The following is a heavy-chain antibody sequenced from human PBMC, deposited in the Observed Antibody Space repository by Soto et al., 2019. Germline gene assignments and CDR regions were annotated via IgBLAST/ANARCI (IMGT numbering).Heavy chain of an antibody. CDR3: ARGDHDYGSGSFDY. J-gene: IGHJ4*02. CDR2: IHYIEST. V-gene: IGHV4-59*01. D-gene: IGHD3-10*01. CDR1: GASISSYY. Sequence: QVRLQESGPGLVTPLETLSLTCTVSGASISSYYWSWLRQPPGQGLEWIGYIHYIESTNYNPSLKSRVTISVDTSKNQFSLRLSSVTAADTAVYFCARGDHDYGSGSFDYWGQGTLVTVSS.